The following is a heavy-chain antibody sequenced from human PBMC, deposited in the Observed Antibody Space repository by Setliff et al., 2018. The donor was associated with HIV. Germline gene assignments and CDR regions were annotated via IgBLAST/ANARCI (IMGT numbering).Heavy chain of an antibody. V-gene: IGHV3-21*01. CDR3: ARDPTRRGAIAVAGEGDY. CDR2: ITSSGDNT. Sequence: PGGSLRLSCAASGFTFSNYAMTWVRQAPGKGLEWVSVITSSGDNTYYADSVKGRFTISRDNAKNSLYLQMNSLRAEDTAVYYCARDPTRRGAIAVAGEGDYWGQGTLVTVSS. CDR1: GFTFSNYA. D-gene: IGHD6-19*01. J-gene: IGHJ4*02.